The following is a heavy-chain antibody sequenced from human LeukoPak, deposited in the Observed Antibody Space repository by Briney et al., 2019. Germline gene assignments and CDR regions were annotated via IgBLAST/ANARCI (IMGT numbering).Heavy chain of an antibody. Sequence: PSESLSLTCTVSGDSISPNYWSWIRQPPGKGLEWIGYIHYTGNTNYNPSLKSRVTISVNTPKNQFSLKLSSVTAADTAVYYCARSGTATSFYYYYYMDVWGKGTRVTVS. J-gene: IGHJ6*03. D-gene: IGHD4-17*01. CDR1: GDSISPNY. CDR2: IHYTGNT. V-gene: IGHV4-59*01. CDR3: ARSGTATSFYYYYYMDV.